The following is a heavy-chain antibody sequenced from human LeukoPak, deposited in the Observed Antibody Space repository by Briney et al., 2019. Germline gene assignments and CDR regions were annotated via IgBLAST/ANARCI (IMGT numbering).Heavy chain of an antibody. D-gene: IGHD3-10*01. V-gene: IGHV3-66*01. CDR2: IYSGGST. CDR3: ARASMVRGPKGADAFDI. J-gene: IGHJ3*02. Sequence: GGSLRLSCAASGFTVSSNYMSWVRQAPGKGLEWVSVIYSGGSTYYADSVKGRFTISRDNSKNTLYLQMNSLRAEDTAVYYCARASMVRGPKGADAFDIWGQGTMVTVSS. CDR1: GFTVSSNY.